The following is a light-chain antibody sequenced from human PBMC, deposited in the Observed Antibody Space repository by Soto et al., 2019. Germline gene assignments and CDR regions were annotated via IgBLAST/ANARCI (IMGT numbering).Light chain of an antibody. V-gene: IGKV3-11*01. CDR3: QQRGDWPPIT. Sequence: ERVMRQSPGTLSSSPGERATLSFMASQSVSSYVAWYQQKPGQPPRLLIYNASNRTTGIPARFSGSGSGTDFTLTISSLEPEDFAVYYCQQRGDWPPITFGQGTRLEIK. CDR2: NAS. CDR1: QSVSSY. J-gene: IGKJ5*01.